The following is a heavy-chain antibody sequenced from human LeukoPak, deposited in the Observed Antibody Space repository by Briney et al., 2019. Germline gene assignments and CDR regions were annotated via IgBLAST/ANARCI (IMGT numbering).Heavy chain of an antibody. CDR3: ARGGRAGWSGSYEDSFDI. V-gene: IGHV3-53*01. CDR1: GFTFRSYE. J-gene: IGHJ3*02. D-gene: IGHD1-26*01. Sequence: GGSLRLSCAVSGFTFRSYEMNWVRQAPGKGLEWVSVINSGGNTYYADSVKGRFTISRDNSKNTLFLQMDSLRADDTAVYYCARGGRAGWSGSYEDSFDIWGQGTMVTVSS. CDR2: INSGGNT.